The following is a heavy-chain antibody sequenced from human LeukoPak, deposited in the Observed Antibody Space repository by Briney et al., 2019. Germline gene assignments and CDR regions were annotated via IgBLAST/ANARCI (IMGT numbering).Heavy chain of an antibody. J-gene: IGHJ2*01. V-gene: IGHV4-39*07. CDR1: GDSISTSSYY. D-gene: IGHD3-22*01. CDR3: ARVLPYYYDSSGYYYPWYFDL. Sequence: SETLSLTCSVSGDSISTSSYYWGWIRQPPGKGLEWIGTIYYSGSTYYNPSLTSRVTISVDTSKNQFSLKLSSVTAADTAVYYCARVLPYYYDSSGYYYPWYFDLWGRGTLVTVSS. CDR2: IYYSGST.